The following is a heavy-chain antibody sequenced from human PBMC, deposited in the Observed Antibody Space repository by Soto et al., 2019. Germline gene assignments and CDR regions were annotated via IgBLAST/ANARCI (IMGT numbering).Heavy chain of an antibody. D-gene: IGHD1-7*01. Sequence: EGSLRFSCAASGFTLSDYAVHWIRQAPGKGLEWVALISYDGSETYYADSVKGRLTISRDNSKNTLYLQMNSLRFADTAVYYCASTKWNFVPLDYWGKGTLVTVSS. V-gene: IGHV3-30-3*01. CDR2: ISYDGSET. CDR3: ASTKWNFVPLDY. J-gene: IGHJ4*01. CDR1: GFTLSDYA.